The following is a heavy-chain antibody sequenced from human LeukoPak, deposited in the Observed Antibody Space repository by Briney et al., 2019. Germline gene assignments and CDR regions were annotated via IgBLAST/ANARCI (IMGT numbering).Heavy chain of an antibody. CDR3: ARQEGDYVDH. CDR2: INHSGST. V-gene: IGHV4-34*01. CDR1: GGSFSGYY. Sequence: SETLSLTCAVYGGSFSGYYWSWIRQPPGKGLEWIGEINHSGSTNYNPSLKSRVTISVETSKNQFSVNLSSVTAADTAVYYCARQEGDYVDHWWQGTLVTVSS. J-gene: IGHJ4*02.